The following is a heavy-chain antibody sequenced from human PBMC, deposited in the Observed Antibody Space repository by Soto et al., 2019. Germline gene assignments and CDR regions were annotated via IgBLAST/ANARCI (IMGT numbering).Heavy chain of an antibody. CDR1: GGSISSGGYY. CDR3: ASGLTTVTSYYYYGMDV. D-gene: IGHD4-17*01. Sequence: TLSLTCTVSGGSISSGGYYWSWIRQHPGKGLEWIGYIYYSGSTYYNPPLKSRATISVDTSKNQFSLKLSSVTAADTAVYYCASGLTTVTSYYYYGMDVWGQGTTVTVSS. CDR2: IYYSGST. J-gene: IGHJ6*02. V-gene: IGHV4-31*03.